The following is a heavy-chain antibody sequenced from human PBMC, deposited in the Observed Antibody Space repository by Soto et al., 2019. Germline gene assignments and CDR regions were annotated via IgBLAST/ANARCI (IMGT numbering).Heavy chain of an antibody. J-gene: IGHJ6*02. D-gene: IGHD2-2*01. V-gene: IGHV1-18*01. CDR2: ISAYNGNT. CDR3: ARDLARISTSYYGMDV. Sequence: ASVKVSCKASGYTFTSYGISWVLQAPGEGLEWMGWISAYNGNTNYAQKLQGRVTMTRDTSISTAYMELSRLRSDDTAVYYCARDLARISTSYYGMDVWGQGTTVTVSS. CDR1: GYTFTSYG.